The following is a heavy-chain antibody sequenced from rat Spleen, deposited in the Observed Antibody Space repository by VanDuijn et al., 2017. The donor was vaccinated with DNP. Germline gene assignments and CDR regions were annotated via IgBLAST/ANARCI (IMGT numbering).Heavy chain of an antibody. CDR2: ISYSGGT. J-gene: IGHJ2*01. CDR1: GYSITSNY. Sequence: EVQLQESGPGLVKPSQSLSLTCSVTGYSITSNYWGWIRKFPGSKMEWMGYISYSGGTRYNPSLKSRIPLTRDTSKNQFFLHLSSVSTEDTGRECCARWVRYFESGGQGVMVTVAS. V-gene: IGHV3-1*01. D-gene: IGHD1-1*01. CDR3: ARWVRYFES.